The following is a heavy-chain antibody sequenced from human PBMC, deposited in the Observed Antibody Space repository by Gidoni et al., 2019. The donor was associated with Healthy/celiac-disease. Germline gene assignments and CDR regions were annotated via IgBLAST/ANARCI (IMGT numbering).Heavy chain of an antibody. CDR2: INPNRGGT. J-gene: IGHJ4*02. V-gene: IGHV1-2*02. CDR1: GYTFTGYY. Sequence: QVQLVQSGAEVKKPGASVKVSCKASGYTFTGYYMHWVRQAPGQGLEWMGWINPNRGGTNYAQKFQGRVTMTRDTSISTAYMELSRLRSDDTAVYYCATNYDSSGYSLDYWGQGTLVTVSS. CDR3: ATNYDSSGYSLDY. D-gene: IGHD3-22*01.